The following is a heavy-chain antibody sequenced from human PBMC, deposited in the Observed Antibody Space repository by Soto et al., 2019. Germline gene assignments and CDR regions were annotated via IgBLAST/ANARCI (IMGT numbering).Heavy chain of an antibody. Sequence: QVQLVESGGGVVQPGTSLRLSCAASGFTFSSYGMHWVRQAPGKGLEWVAVVWSDGSNKIYADSVKGRFTISKDNFKNTLYLQMNSLRAEDTAVYYCATDRGSSPFDYWGQGTLVTISS. CDR2: VWSDGSNK. J-gene: IGHJ4*02. V-gene: IGHV3-33*01. CDR1: GFTFSSYG. CDR3: ATDRGSSPFDY.